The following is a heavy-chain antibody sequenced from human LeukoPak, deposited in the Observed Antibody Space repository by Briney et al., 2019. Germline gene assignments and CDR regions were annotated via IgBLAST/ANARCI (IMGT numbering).Heavy chain of an antibody. J-gene: IGHJ4*02. D-gene: IGHD3-10*01. Sequence: ASVKVSCKASGYTFTGYYMHWVRQAPGQGLEWMGWINPNSGGTNYAQKFQGRVAMTRDTSISTAYMELSRLRSDDTAVYYCARVSAGFLAPTYYFDYWGQGTPVTVSS. CDR3: ARVSAGFLAPTYYFDY. CDR1: GYTFTGYY. V-gene: IGHV1-2*02. CDR2: INPNSGGT.